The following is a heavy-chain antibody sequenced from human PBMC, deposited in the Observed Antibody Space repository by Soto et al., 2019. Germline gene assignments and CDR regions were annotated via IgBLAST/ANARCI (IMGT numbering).Heavy chain of an antibody. D-gene: IGHD4-17*01. Sequence: QVQLVQSGAEVKKPGASVKVSCKASGYTFTSYDINWVRQATGQGLEYLGWMNPNSGNTAYVQKFQGRVTMTWDTSITTAYMELSSLRSEDPALYFCARGIKYGAYSRWFDPWGQGTLVTVSS. CDR3: ARGIKYGAYSRWFDP. J-gene: IGHJ5*02. V-gene: IGHV1-8*01. CDR2: MNPNSGNT. CDR1: GYTFTSYD.